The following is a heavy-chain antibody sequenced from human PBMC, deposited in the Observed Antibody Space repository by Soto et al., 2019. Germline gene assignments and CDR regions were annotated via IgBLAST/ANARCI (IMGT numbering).Heavy chain of an antibody. CDR3: ARVDSGSYSEYFQH. CDR1: GFTFSSYS. Sequence: EVQLVESGGGLVKPGGSLRLSCAASGFTFSSYSMNWVRQAPGKGLEWVSSISSSSSYIYYADSVKGRFTISRDNAKNSLYLRMNSLRAEDTAVYYCARVDSGSYSEYFQHWGQGTLVTVSS. J-gene: IGHJ1*01. V-gene: IGHV3-21*01. CDR2: ISSSSSYI. D-gene: IGHD1-26*01.